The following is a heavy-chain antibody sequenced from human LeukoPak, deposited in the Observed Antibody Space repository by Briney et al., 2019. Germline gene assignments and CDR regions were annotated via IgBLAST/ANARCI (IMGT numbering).Heavy chain of an antibody. CDR1: GGSISSYY. CDR3: AGGDSSSSGEFDP. Sequence: PSETLSLTCTVAGGSISSYYWSWIRHPPGEGLEWIGYFYYSGRTTYNPSPKSRVTISVNKPKKQFSLKLSSVTAASTPVYYCAGGDSSSSGEFDPWGQGTLVTVSS. D-gene: IGHD6-6*01. CDR2: FYYSGRT. V-gene: IGHV4-59*01. J-gene: IGHJ5*02.